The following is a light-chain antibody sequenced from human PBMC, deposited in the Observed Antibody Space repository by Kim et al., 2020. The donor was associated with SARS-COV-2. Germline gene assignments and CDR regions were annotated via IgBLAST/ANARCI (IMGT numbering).Light chain of an antibody. CDR2: GNS. Sequence: GQRVTVSCTGSRSNIGAGYDVHWYQQLPGTAPKLLIYGNSNRPSGVPDRFSGSKSGTSASLAITGLHAEDEADYYCQSYDSSLRYVFGTGTKVTVL. CDR1: RSNIGAGYD. CDR3: QSYDSSLRYV. J-gene: IGLJ1*01. V-gene: IGLV1-40*01.